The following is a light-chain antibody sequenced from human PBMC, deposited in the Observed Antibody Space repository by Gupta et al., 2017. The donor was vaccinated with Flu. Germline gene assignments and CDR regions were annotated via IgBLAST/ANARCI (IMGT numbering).Light chain of an antibody. CDR1: KLGDKY. CDR3: PAWDSSSALV. Sequence: SYELTQPPSVSVSPGQTASITCSGDKLGDKYACWYPQKPGQSPVLVIYHDSKRASGIPGRFSASNSGTTATLTISGTQAVDDADYYCPAWDSSSALVFGGGTKLTVL. CDR2: HDS. J-gene: IGLJ2*01. V-gene: IGLV3-1*01.